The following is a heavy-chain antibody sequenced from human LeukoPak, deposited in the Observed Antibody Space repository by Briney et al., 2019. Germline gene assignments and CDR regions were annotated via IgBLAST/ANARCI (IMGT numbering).Heavy chain of an antibody. J-gene: IGHJ4*02. CDR2: IKQDGSEK. CDR3: ARDRSAAYYDFWSGSPLGVEFDY. CDR1: GFTFSSYW. D-gene: IGHD3-3*01. V-gene: IGHV3-7*01. Sequence: GGSLRLSCAASGFTFSSYWMSWVRQAPGRGLEWVANIKQDGSEKYYVDSVKGRFTISRDNAKNSLYLQMNSLRAEDTAVYYCARDRSAAYYDFWSGSPLGVEFDYWGQGTLVTVSS.